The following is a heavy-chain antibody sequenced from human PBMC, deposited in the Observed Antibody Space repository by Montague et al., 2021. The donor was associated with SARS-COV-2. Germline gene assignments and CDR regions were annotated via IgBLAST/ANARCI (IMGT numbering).Heavy chain of an antibody. CDR2: INQSGRT. Sequence: SETLSLTCAVYGGSFSGYYWSWIRQPPEKGLEWIGEINQSGRTNNNPSLKSRVIISVDTSKNQFSLKLSSVTAADTAVYYCANFRRTQLLFGTLYYGVDVWGQGTTVTVSS. CDR3: ANFRRTQLLFGTLYYGVDV. V-gene: IGHV4-34*01. CDR1: GGSFSGYY. D-gene: IGHD2-2*01. J-gene: IGHJ6*02.